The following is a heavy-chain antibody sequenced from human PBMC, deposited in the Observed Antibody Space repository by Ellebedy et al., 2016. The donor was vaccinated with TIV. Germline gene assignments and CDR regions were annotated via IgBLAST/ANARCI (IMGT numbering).Heavy chain of an antibody. CDR1: GFTFSSHW. V-gene: IGHV3-7*03. Sequence: ESLKISXAASGFTFSSHWMSWVRQAPGKGLEWVANIKLDGSDKYYVDSVKGRFTISRDNAENSLYLQMNSLRAEDTAVYYCVRGGGSFDYWGQGTLVTVSS. CDR2: IKLDGSDK. J-gene: IGHJ4*02. CDR3: VRGGGSFDY. D-gene: IGHD1-26*01.